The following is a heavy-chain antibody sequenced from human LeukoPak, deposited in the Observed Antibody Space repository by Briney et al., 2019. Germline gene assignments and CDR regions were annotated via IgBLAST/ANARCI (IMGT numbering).Heavy chain of an antibody. Sequence: ASVKVSCKASGYTFTSYGISWVRQAPGQGLEWMGWISAYNGNTNYAQKLQGRVTMTTDTSTSTAYMELRSLRSDDTAVYYCARGSISSGYESPFDYWGQGTLVTVSS. V-gene: IGHV1-18*01. CDR2: ISAYNGNT. D-gene: IGHD5-12*01. J-gene: IGHJ4*02. CDR3: ARGSISSGYESPFDY. CDR1: GYTFTSYG.